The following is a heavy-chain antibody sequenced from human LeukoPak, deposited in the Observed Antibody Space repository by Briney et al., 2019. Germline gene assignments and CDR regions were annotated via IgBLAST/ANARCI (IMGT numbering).Heavy chain of an antibody. V-gene: IGHV1-18*01. D-gene: IGHD2-2*01. CDR3: ARDRDIVVVPAATENNWFDP. Sequence: GASVTVSCKASGYTFTSYGVSWVRQAPGQGLEWMGWISAYNGNTNYAQKLQGRVTMTTDTSTSTAYMELRSLRSDDTAVYYCARDRDIVVVPAATENNWFDPWGQGTLVTVSS. CDR2: ISAYNGNT. J-gene: IGHJ5*02. CDR1: GYTFTSYG.